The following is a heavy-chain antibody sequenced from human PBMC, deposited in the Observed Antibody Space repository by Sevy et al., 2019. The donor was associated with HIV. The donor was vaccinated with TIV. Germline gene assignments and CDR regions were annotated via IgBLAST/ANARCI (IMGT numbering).Heavy chain of an antibody. CDR1: GGSISSGGYY. V-gene: IGHV4-31*03. CDR3: ARDSYGDARLDY. D-gene: IGHD4-17*01. J-gene: IGHJ4*02. Sequence: SETLSLTCTVSGGSISSGGYYWSWIRQHPGKGLEWIGYIYYSWSTYYDPSLKSRVTISVDTSKNQFSLKLSSVTAADTAVYYCARDSYGDARLDYWGQGTLVTVSS. CDR2: IYYSWST.